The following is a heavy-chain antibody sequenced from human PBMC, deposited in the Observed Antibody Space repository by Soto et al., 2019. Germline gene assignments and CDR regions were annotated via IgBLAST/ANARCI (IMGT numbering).Heavy chain of an antibody. Sequence: PSETLSLTCAVYGGSFSGYYWSWIRQPPGKGLEWIGEINHSGSTNYNPSLKSRVTISVDTSKNQFSLKLGSVTAADTAVYYCASVAGSPYYYGMDVWGKGTKVTVYS. CDR2: INHSGST. V-gene: IGHV4-34*01. D-gene: IGHD6-19*01. J-gene: IGHJ6*04. CDR1: GGSFSGYY. CDR3: ASVAGSPYYYGMDV.